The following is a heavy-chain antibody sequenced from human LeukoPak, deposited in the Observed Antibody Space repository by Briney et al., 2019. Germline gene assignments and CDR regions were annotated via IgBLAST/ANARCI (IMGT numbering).Heavy chain of an antibody. V-gene: IGHV3-23*01. D-gene: IGHD3-10*01. CDR2: ISGSGGGT. Sequence: GGSLRLSCAASGFTFSTSAMNRVRQAPGKGLEWVSAISGSGGGTYYADSVKGRFTISRDNSKNTLNLQMNSLRAEDTAVYYCAKDRDSGSYSMVGNFDYWGQGTLVTVSS. CDR3: AKDRDSGSYSMVGNFDY. J-gene: IGHJ4*02. CDR1: GFTFSTSA.